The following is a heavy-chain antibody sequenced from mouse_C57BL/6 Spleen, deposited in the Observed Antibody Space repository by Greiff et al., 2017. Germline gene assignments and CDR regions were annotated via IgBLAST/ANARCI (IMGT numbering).Heavy chain of an antibody. CDR3: ARVNWDGDWYFDV. Sequence: EVKVEESEGGLVQPGSSMKLSCTASGFTFSDYYMAWVRQVPDKGLEWVANINYDGSSPYYLDSLKSRFIISRDNAKNMLYLQMSRLKSEDTATYYCARVNWDGDWYFDVWGTGTTVTVSS. V-gene: IGHV5-16*01. J-gene: IGHJ1*03. CDR2: INYDGSSP. D-gene: IGHD4-1*01. CDR1: GFTFSDYY.